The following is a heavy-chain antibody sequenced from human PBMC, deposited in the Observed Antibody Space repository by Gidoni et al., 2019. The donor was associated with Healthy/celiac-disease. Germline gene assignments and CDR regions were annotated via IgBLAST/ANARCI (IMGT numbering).Heavy chain of an antibody. V-gene: IGHV4-4*02. D-gene: IGHD6-13*01. CDR3: ARDYGIAAAGWRYDGMDV. CDR2: IDHSGST. CDR1: GGSISRSNW. Sequence: QVQLQESGPGLVKPSGTLSLTCAVSGGSISRSNWWSWVRQPPGKGLEWSGEIDHSGSTNYNPSLKSRVTISVDKSKNQFSLKLSSVTAADTAVYYCARDYGIAAAGWRYDGMDVWGQGTTVTVSS. J-gene: IGHJ6*02.